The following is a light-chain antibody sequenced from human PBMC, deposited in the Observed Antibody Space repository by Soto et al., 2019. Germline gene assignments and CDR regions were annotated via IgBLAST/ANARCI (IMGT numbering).Light chain of an antibody. J-gene: IGKJ4*01. CDR1: QSISSW. Sequence: DIQMTQSPSTLSASVGDRVTITCRASQSISSWLAWYQQKPGKAPKLLIYKTSSLESGVPSRFNGSGSGTEFTLTISSLQPDDFATYCRQQYNSYPLTFGGGTKVDIK. V-gene: IGKV1-5*03. CDR3: QQYNSYPLT. CDR2: KTS.